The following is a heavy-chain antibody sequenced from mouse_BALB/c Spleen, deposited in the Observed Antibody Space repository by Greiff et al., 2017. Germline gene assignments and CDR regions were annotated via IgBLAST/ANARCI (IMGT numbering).Heavy chain of an antibody. D-gene: IGHD2-1*01. J-gene: IGHJ3*01. CDR2: INPSTGYT. Sequence: QVQLKQSGAELAKPGASVKMSCKASGYTFTSYWMHWVKQRPGQGLEWIGYINPSTGYTEYNQKFKDKATLTADKSSSTAYMQLSSLTSEDSAVYYCASDGNYGWFAYWGQGTLVTVSA. V-gene: IGHV1-7*01. CDR3: ASDGNYGWFAY. CDR1: GYTFTSYW.